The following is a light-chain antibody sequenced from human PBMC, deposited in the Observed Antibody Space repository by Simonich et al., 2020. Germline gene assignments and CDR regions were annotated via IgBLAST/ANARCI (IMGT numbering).Light chain of an antibody. J-gene: IGKJ4*01. CDR3: QQYYSTPLT. Sequence: DIVMTQSPDSLSVSLGERATINCKSSQSVLYSSHNTNSLTWYQQKPGQPPKLLIYWASTRESGVPDRFSGSGSGTDFTLTISSLQAEDVAVYYCQQYYSTPLTFGGGTKVEIK. CDR1: QSVLYSSHNTNS. V-gene: IGKV4-1*01. CDR2: WAS.